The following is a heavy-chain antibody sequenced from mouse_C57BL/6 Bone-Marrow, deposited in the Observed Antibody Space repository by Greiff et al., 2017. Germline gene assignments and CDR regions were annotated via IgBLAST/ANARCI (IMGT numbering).Heavy chain of an antibody. CDR3: ARQGIYYDYDDTVYY. CDR2: ISSGGSYT. V-gene: IGHV5-6*01. CDR1: GFTFSSYG. D-gene: IGHD2-4*01. J-gene: IGHJ2*01. Sequence: EVMLVESGGDLVKPGGSLKLSCAASGFTFSSYGMSWVRQTPDKRLEWVATISSGGSYTYYPDSVKGRFTISSDNAKNTLYLQMSSLKSEDTAMYYCARQGIYYDYDDTVYYWCQGTTLTGSS.